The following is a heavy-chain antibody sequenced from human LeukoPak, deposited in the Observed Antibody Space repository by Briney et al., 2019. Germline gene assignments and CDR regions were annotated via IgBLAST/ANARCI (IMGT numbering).Heavy chain of an antibody. V-gene: IGHV1-69*04. CDR1: GGTFSSYA. Sequence: ASVRVSCKASGGTFSSYAISWVRQAPGQGLEWMGRIIPILGIANYAQKFQGRVTITADKSTSTAYMELSSLRSEETAVYYCARDLLDGCSSTSCYTKGWFDPWGQGTLVTVSS. CDR2: IIPILGIA. J-gene: IGHJ5*02. D-gene: IGHD2-2*02. CDR3: ARDLLDGCSSTSCYTKGWFDP.